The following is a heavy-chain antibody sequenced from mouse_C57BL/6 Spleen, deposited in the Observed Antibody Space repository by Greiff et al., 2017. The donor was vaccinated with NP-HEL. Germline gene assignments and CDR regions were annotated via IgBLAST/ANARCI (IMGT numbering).Heavy chain of an antibody. Sequence: VKLQESGAELVRPGSSVKLSCKASGYTFTSYWMHWVKQRPIQGLEWIGNIDPSDSETHYNQKFKDKATLTVDKSSSTAYMQLSSLTSEDSAVYYCARGDVGYWGQGTTLTVSS. V-gene: IGHV1-52*01. D-gene: IGHD3-3*01. CDR3: ARGDVGY. J-gene: IGHJ2*01. CDR1: GYTFTSYW. CDR2: IDPSDSET.